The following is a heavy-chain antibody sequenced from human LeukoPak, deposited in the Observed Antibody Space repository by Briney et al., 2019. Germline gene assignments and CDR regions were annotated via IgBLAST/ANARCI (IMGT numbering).Heavy chain of an antibody. V-gene: IGHV4-31*03. CDR1: GGSISSSAYH. CDR3: ARASLIRGFYGMDV. D-gene: IGHD5-12*01. J-gene: IGHJ6*02. CDR2: IYYTGRT. Sequence: SQTLSLTCSVSGGSISSSAYHWSWFRQHPGKGLEWIGYIYYTGRTYYSPSLKSRVTISLDTSKNQFSLNLSSVTAADTAVYYCARASLIRGFYGMDVWGQGTTVTVSS.